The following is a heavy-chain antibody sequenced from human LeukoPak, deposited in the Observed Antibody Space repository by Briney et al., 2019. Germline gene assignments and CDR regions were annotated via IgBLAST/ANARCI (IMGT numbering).Heavy chain of an antibody. CDR2: IYHSGST. J-gene: IGHJ3*02. Sequence: PSGTLSLTCAVSGGSISSSDWWSWARQPPGKGLEWIGEIYHSGSTTYNPSLKSRVTISVDKSKNQFSLKLSSVTAADTAVYYCARTYSSNWYSAFDIWGQGTMVTVSS. V-gene: IGHV4-4*02. CDR3: ARTYSSNWYSAFDI. CDR1: GGSISSSDW. D-gene: IGHD6-13*01.